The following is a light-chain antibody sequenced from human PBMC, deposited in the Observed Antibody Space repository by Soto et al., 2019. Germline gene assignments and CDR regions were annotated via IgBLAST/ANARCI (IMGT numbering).Light chain of an antibody. CDR1: RTINNF. V-gene: IGKV1-39*01. CDR3: QESSSSPYI. J-gene: IGKJ2*01. Sequence: DIQMTQSPSSLSASVGDRVTITCRASRTINNFLSWYQQKPGKPPKLLIYGASRLQSGVPSRFSGSGSGTDFILNISDLQTEDVAFYCCQESSSSPYIFGQGTKLEVK. CDR2: GAS.